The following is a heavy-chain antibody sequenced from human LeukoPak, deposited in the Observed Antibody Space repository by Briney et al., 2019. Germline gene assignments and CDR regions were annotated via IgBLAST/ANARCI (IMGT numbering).Heavy chain of an antibody. Sequence: SETLSLTCTVSGGSISSSSYYWGWIRQPPGKGLEWIGSIYYSGSTYYNPSLKSRVTISVDTSKNQFSLKLSSVTAADTAVYYCASIPTYYYDSSGYYDPYYFDYWGQGTLVTVSS. D-gene: IGHD3-22*01. CDR2: IYYSGST. CDR1: GGSISSSSYY. V-gene: IGHV4-39*07. CDR3: ASIPTYYYDSSGYYDPYYFDY. J-gene: IGHJ4*02.